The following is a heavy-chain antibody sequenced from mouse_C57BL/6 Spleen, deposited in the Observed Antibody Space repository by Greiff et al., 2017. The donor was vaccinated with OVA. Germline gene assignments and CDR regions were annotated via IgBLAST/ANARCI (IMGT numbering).Heavy chain of an antibody. CDR1: GFTFSSYT. CDR3: APNWDGYFDV. CDR2: ISGGGGNT. D-gene: IGHD4-1*01. J-gene: IGHJ1*03. Sequence: EVQLVESGGGLVKPGGSLKLSCAASGFTFSSYTMSWVRQTPEKRLEWVATISGGGGNTYYPDSVKGRFTISRDNAKNTLYLQMSSLRSEDTALYYCAPNWDGYFDVWGTGTTVTVSS. V-gene: IGHV5-9*01.